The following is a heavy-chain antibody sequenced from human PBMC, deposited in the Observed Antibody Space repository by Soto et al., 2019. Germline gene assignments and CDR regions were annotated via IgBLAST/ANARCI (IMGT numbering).Heavy chain of an antibody. V-gene: IGHV4-34*01. CDR2: INHSGST. J-gene: IGHJ5*02. CDR1: GGSFSGYY. CDR3: ARGRLLVVQAAKRNWFDP. D-gene: IGHD2-2*01. Sequence: SETLSLTCAVYGGSFSGYYWSWIRQPPGKGLEWIGEINHSGSTNYNPSLKSRVTISVDTSKNQFSLKLSSVTAADTAVYYCARGRLLVVQAAKRNWFDPWGQGTLVT.